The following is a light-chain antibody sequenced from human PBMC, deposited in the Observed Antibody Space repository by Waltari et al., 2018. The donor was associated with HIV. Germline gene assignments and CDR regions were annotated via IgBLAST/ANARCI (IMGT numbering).Light chain of an antibody. J-gene: IGLJ2*01. CDR1: PSHLGSTS. Sequence: SVLTQPPSASGTPGQRLTISCFASPSHLGSTSVFCYQHLPGTAPKLLIHRNDQRPSGVPDRFSASTSGTSASLAISGLRSEDEADYYCVAWDDSLRGVLFGGGTKVAVL. V-gene: IGLV1-47*01. CDR2: RND. CDR3: VAWDDSLRGVL.